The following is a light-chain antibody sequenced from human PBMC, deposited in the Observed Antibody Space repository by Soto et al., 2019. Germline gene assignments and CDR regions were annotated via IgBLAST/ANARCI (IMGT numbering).Light chain of an antibody. CDR2: LGS. J-gene: IGKJ5*01. CDR3: MQALQTPVT. CDR1: QSLLHSIGYNY. V-gene: IGKV2-28*01. Sequence: DIVMTQSPLSLPVTPGEPASISCRSSQSLLHSIGYNYLDWYLQKPGQSPQLMIYLGSNRASGGPDRFSGSGSGTDFTLKISRVEAEDVGVYYCMQALQTPVTFGQGTRLEIK.